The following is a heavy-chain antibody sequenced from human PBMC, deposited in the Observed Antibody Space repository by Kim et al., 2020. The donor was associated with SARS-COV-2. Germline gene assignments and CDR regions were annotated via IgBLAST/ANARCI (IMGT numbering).Heavy chain of an antibody. J-gene: IGHJ4*02. Sequence: GGSLRLSCAASGFTFNTYTMDWVRQAPGKGLEWVPSITVSSTHIYYADSVEGRFTISRDNARNSVYLQMNSLRVDDTAIYYCARGWFGQVGDYWGQGARVTVSS. CDR2: ITVSSTHI. CDR1: GFTFNTYT. D-gene: IGHD3-10*01. V-gene: IGHV3-21*01. CDR3: ARGWFGQVGDY.